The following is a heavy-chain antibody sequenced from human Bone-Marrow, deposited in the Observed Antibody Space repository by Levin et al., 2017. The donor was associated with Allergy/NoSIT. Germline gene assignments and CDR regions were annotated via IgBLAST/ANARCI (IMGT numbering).Heavy chain of an antibody. J-gene: IGHJ4*02. D-gene: IGHD6-19*01. CDR3: TTALTSVAVDSFDY. V-gene: IGHV1-24*01. Sequence: ASVKVSCKVSGHTLTDLSIHWVRQAPGKGLQWMGGFDSEEGETIYAQTFQGRVTMSEDTSTDTAYMELSSLTSDDTAVYYCTTALTSVAVDSFDYWGQGALVTVSS. CDR1: GHTLTDLS. CDR2: FDSEEGET.